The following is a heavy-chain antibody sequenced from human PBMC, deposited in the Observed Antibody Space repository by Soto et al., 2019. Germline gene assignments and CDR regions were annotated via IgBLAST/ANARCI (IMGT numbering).Heavy chain of an antibody. CDR2: IYYSGST. CDR3: AALRIVSNYFDY. J-gene: IGHJ4*02. D-gene: IGHD3-16*02. Sequence: SETLSLTCTVSGDSISSYYWSWIRQPPGKGLEWIGYIYYSGSTNYNPSLKSRVTISVDTSKNQFSLKLSSVTAADTAVYYCAALRIVSNYFDYWGQGTLVTVSS. V-gene: IGHV4-59*01. CDR1: GDSISSYY.